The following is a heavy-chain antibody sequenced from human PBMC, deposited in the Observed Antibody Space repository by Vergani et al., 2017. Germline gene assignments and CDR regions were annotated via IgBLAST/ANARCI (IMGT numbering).Heavy chain of an antibody. D-gene: IGHD3-10*01. CDR1: GFTFSTYA. CDR2: LTGGGGST. J-gene: IGHJ4*02. CDR3: VKAARSYKNFFDS. V-gene: IGHV3-23*01. Sequence: EVQLLESGGSLKQPGGSVRLSCAASGFTFSTYAMHWVRQAPGKGLEWVSALTGGGGSTYYADSFKGRFIISRDNSRDILYLQMNSLRPEDTATYYCVKAARSYKNFFDSWGQGTLVTVSS.